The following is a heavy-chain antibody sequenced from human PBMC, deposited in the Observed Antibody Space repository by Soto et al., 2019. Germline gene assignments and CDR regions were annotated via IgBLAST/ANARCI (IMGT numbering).Heavy chain of an antibody. CDR1: GYSISSGYY. Sequence: SETLSLTCAVSGYSISSGYYWGWIRQPPGKGLEWIGSIYHSGSTYYNPSLKSRVTISVDTSKNQISLKLSSVTAADTAVYYCATIVGANDYWGQGTLVTVSS. J-gene: IGHJ4*02. V-gene: IGHV4-38-2*01. D-gene: IGHD1-26*01. CDR3: ATIVGANDY. CDR2: IYHSGST.